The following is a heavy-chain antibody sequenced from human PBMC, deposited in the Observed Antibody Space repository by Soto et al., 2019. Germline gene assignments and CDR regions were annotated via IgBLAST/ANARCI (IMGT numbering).Heavy chain of an antibody. CDR2: SSGSGGST. Sequence: EVQLLESGGGLVQPGGSLRLSCAAYGFTFRNYAVTWVRQAPGKGLEWVSTSSGSGGSTYYADSGKGRFTISRDNSKNTLYLQMNSLRAEGTAVYYCAKDQGSSWYEIDYLGQGTLVTVSS. CDR3: AKDQGSSWYEIDY. D-gene: IGHD6-13*01. V-gene: IGHV3-23*01. J-gene: IGHJ4*02. CDR1: GFTFRNYA.